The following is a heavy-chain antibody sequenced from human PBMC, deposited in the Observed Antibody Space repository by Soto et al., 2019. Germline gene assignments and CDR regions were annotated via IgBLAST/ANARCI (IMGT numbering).Heavy chain of an antibody. CDR3: ARGGVVRDYYYGMDV. CDR2: INHSGST. V-gene: IGHV4-34*01. Sequence: QVQLQQWGAGLLKPSETLSLTCAVYGGPFSGYYWRWIRQPPGKGLEWIGEINHSGSTNYNPSLKCAVTRSVDTSKIHCSLKLSSVTAADTAVYYCARGGVVRDYYYGMDVWGQGTTVTVSS. D-gene: IGHD3-10*01. J-gene: IGHJ6*02. CDR1: GGPFSGYY.